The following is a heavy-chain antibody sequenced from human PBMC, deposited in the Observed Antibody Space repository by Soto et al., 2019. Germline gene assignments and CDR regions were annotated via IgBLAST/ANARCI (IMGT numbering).Heavy chain of an antibody. Sequence: SETLSLTCTVSGGSMRNYFWTWIRQPPGKGLEWIGYIHYSGTTSFFPSYNPSLRSRVTISEDTSKNQFSLKLLSVTTADTAVYFCAAGEASSRNLAPYYLDFWGQGTLVTV. D-gene: IGHD6-13*01. J-gene: IGHJ4*02. CDR1: GGSMRNYF. CDR2: IHYSGTT. V-gene: IGHV4-59*01. CDR3: AAGEASSRNLAPYYLDF.